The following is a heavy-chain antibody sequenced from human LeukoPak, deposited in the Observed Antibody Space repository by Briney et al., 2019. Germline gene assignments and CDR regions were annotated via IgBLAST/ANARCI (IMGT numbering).Heavy chain of an antibody. CDR1: RFIVNNKY. D-gene: IGHD2-2*01. V-gene: IGHV3-53*01. Sequence: GGSLRLSCAASRFIVNNKYMTWVSQAPGKGLEWVSVIYEGGSTDYADSVKGRFSISRDNSKNTVYLQMNSLRAEDTALYYCASYDQRLSNWFFDLWGRGTLVTVSS. CDR3: ASYDQRLSNWFFDL. J-gene: IGHJ2*01. CDR2: IYEGGST.